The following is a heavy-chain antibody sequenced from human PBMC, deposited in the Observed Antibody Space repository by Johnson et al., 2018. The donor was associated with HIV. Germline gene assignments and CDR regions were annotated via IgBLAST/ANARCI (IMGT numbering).Heavy chain of an antibody. CDR1: GFTFSSYD. D-gene: IGHD5-18*01. J-gene: IGHJ3*02. CDR2: IGTAGDT. V-gene: IGHV3-13*01. CDR3: ARGRRIQLWLRADAFDI. Sequence: VQLVESGGGLVQPVGSLRLSCAASGFTFSSYDMHWVRQTTGKGLESVSGIGTAGDTYYPGSVKGRFTISRANFKNTLYLQMNRLRAEDTAVYYCARGRRIQLWLRADAFDIWGQGTMVTVSS.